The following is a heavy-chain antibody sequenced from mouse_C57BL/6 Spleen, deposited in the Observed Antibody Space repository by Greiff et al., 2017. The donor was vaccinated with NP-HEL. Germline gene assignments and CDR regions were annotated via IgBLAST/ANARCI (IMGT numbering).Heavy chain of an antibody. V-gene: IGHV10-1*01. CDR2: IRSKSNNYAT. J-gene: IGHJ4*01. Sequence: DVMLVESGGGLVQPTGSLKLSCAASGFSFNTYAMNWVRQSPGKGLEWVARIRSKSNNYATYYADSVKYRFTISRDDSESMLYLQMNNLKTEDTAMYYCVRRGPHAMDYWGQGTAVTVSS. D-gene: IGHD3-3*01. CDR1: GFSFNTYA. CDR3: VRRGPHAMDY.